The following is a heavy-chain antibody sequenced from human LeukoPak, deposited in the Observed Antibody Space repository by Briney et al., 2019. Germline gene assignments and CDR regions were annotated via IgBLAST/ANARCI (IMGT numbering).Heavy chain of an antibody. CDR1: GGSFSGYY. Sequence: SETLSLTCAVYGGSFSGYYWSWIRQPPGKGLEWIGELNHSGSTNYNPSLKSRVTISVDTSKNQFSLKLSSVTAADTAVYYCARGPRYYDFWSGYVGNYFDYWGQGTLVTVSS. CDR2: LNHSGST. J-gene: IGHJ4*02. D-gene: IGHD3-3*01. CDR3: ARGPRYYDFWSGYVGNYFDY. V-gene: IGHV4-34*01.